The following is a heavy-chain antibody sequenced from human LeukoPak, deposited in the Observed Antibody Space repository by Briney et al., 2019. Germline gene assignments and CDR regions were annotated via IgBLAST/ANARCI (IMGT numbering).Heavy chain of an antibody. CDR2: ISGNGDSI. CDR1: EFTFSSYG. V-gene: IGHV3-23*01. J-gene: IGHJ5*02. D-gene: IGHD6-19*01. Sequence: GGSLRLSCAASEFTFSSYGMSWVRQAPGKGLEWVSAISGNGDSIYYADSVKGRFTISRDNSKNTLYLQMNSLRADDTAVYYCARTQEGSYSSGWYPWFDPWGQGTLVTVSS. CDR3: ARTQEGSYSSGWYPWFDP.